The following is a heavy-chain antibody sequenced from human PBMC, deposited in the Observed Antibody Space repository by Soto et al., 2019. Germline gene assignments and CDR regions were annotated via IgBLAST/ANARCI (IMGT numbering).Heavy chain of an antibody. Sequence: ASVKVSCKASGYTFTSYGISWVRQAPGQGLEWMGWISAYNGNTNYAQKLQGRVTMTTDTSTSTAYMELRSLRSDDTAVYYYARGQLWGVVAATSPRYGKDVCGQGTTVTVSS. CDR3: ARGQLWGVVAATSPRYGKDV. CDR1: GYTFTSYG. CDR2: ISAYNGNT. V-gene: IGHV1-18*01. J-gene: IGHJ6*02. D-gene: IGHD2-15*01.